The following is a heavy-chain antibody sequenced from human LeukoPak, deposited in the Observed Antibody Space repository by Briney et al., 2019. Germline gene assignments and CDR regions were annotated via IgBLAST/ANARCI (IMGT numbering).Heavy chain of an antibody. J-gene: IGHJ5*02. Sequence: ASVKVSCKASGYTFTSHAMNWVRQAPGQGLEWMGWISAYNGNTNYAQKLQGRVTMTTDTSTSTAYMELRSLRSDDTAVYYCARLASLGSTSPNWFDPWGQGTLVTVSS. V-gene: IGHV1-18*01. CDR1: GYTFTSHA. CDR3: ARLASLGSTSPNWFDP. D-gene: IGHD2-2*01. CDR2: ISAYNGNT.